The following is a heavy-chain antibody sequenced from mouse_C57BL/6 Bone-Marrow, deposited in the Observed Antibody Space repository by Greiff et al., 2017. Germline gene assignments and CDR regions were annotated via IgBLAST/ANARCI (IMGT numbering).Heavy chain of an antibody. CDR1: GFNIKDDY. V-gene: IGHV14-4*01. J-gene: IGHJ2*01. CDR2: IDPENGDT. D-gene: IGHD1-1*01. Sequence: VQLQQSGAELVRPGASVKLSCTASGFNIKDDYMHWVKQRPEQGLEWIGWIDPENGDTEYASKFQGKATITADTSSNTAYLQLSSLTSEDTAVYYCTTKYIWSSYYYWGQGTTLTVSS. CDR3: TTKYIWSSYYY.